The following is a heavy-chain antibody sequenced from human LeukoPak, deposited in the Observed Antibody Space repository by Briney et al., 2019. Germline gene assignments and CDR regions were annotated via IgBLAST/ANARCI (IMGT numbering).Heavy chain of an antibody. CDR3: AREASGYDSWFDP. Sequence: SETLSLTCAVYGGSFSGYYWSWIRQPPGKGLEWIGEINHSGSTNYNPSLKSRVTISVDTSKNQFSLKLSSVTAADTAVYYCAREASGYDSWFDPWGQGTLVTVSS. D-gene: IGHD5-12*01. J-gene: IGHJ5*02. V-gene: IGHV4-34*01. CDR2: INHSGST. CDR1: GGSFSGYY.